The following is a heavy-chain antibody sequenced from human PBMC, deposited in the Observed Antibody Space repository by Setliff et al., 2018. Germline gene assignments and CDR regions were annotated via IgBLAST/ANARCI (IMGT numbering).Heavy chain of an antibody. V-gene: IGHV3-48*03. D-gene: IGHD7-27*01. Sequence: GGSLRLSCAASGFTFSRYDMDWVRQAPGKGLEWVSYMNSRGSPIFYADSVKGRFTISRDNAKNSLYLQMNALRAEDTAVYYCGRGGGNWGKMYKWGQGTPVTVSS. CDR2: MNSRGSPI. CDR3: GRGGGNWGKMYK. CDR1: GFTFSRYD. J-gene: IGHJ4*02.